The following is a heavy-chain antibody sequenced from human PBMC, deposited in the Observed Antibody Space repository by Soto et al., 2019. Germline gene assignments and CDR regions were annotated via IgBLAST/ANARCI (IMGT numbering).Heavy chain of an antibody. CDR1: GGSISSYY. D-gene: IGHD3-22*01. J-gene: IGHJ3*02. Sequence: TSETLSLTCTVSGGSISSYYWSWIRQPAGKGLEWIGRIYTSGSTNYNPSLKSRVTMSVDTSKNQFSLKLSSVTAADTAVYYCARDLGYYYDSSGPPGAFDIWGQGTMVTVSS. CDR2: IYTSGST. CDR3: ARDLGYYYDSSGPPGAFDI. V-gene: IGHV4-4*07.